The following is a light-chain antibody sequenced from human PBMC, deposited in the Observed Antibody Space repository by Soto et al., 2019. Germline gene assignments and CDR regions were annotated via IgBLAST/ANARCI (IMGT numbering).Light chain of an antibody. CDR3: ETWDSNTRV. CDR1: SGHSSYI. Sequence: QLVLTQSSSASASLGSSVKLTCTLSSGHSSYIVAWHQQQPGKAPRYLMKVEDSGSYSKGSGVPDRFSGSSSGADRYLTISNLHFEDEADYYCETWDSNTRVFGGGTKVTVL. J-gene: IGLJ3*02. CDR2: VEDSGSY. V-gene: IGLV4-60*02.